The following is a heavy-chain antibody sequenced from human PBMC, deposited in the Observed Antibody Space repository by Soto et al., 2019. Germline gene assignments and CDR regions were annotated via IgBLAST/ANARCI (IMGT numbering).Heavy chain of an antibody. CDR2: IIPIFDSR. CDR3: ARGEAYLGV. J-gene: IGHJ6*02. V-gene: IGHV1-69*01. Sequence: QVQLVQSGAEVKKPGSSVKVSCKASRDTFSKYAFNWVRQAPGQGLEWMGWIIPIFDSRNYAEKFQGRVTITADESTSTAYLALRSLRFEDPAVYYCARGEAYLGVWCQGNTVTVSS. CDR1: RDTFSKYA. D-gene: IGHD3-16*01.